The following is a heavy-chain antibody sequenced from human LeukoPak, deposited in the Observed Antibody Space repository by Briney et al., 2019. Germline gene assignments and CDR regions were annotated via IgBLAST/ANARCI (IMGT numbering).Heavy chain of an antibody. CDR3: AKEGAYPIITYDS. D-gene: IGHD3-10*01. J-gene: IGHJ5*01. CDR1: GFTFSRYW. V-gene: IGHV3-7*01. CDR2: IKRDGNEK. Sequence: PVRSLRLSCAASGFTFSRYWMNWVRQAPGKGLEWVANIKRDGNEKNYVDSVKGRFSISRDNAKNSLYLQMDSLRAEDTAVYYCAKEGAYPIITYDSWGQGALVTVSS.